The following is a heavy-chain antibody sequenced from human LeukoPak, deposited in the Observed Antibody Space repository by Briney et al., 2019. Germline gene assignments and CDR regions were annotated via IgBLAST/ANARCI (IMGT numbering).Heavy chain of an antibody. Sequence: SETLSLTCAVYGGSFSGYYWSWIRQPPGKGLEWIGEINHRGSANYNPSLKSRVTISVDTSKNQFSLKLSSVTAADTAVYYCARGRSSGYYYDSSGYYGQRYMDVWGKGSTVTISS. D-gene: IGHD3-22*01. CDR2: INHRGSA. J-gene: IGHJ6*03. V-gene: IGHV4-34*01. CDR1: GGSFSGYY. CDR3: ARGRSSGYYYDSSGYYGQRYMDV.